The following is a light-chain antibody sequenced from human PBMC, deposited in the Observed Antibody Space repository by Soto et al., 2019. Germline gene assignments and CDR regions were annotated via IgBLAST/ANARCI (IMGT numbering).Light chain of an antibody. V-gene: IGKV1-27*01. CDR2: AAS. Sequence: DIQMTQSPSSLSASVGDRVTITCRATQVISNSLAWYQQRPGKPPRLLIYAASTLQSGFPSRFSGSGSGTEFTLPISSLQPEDVSTYFCQKYNSVPWTFGQGTKVEIK. CDR3: QKYNSVPWT. J-gene: IGKJ1*01. CDR1: QVISNS.